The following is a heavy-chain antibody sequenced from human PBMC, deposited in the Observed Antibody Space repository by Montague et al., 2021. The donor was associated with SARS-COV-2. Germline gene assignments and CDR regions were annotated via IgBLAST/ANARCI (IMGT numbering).Heavy chain of an antibody. CDR3: ARRFLWFGGASMDV. Sequence: SETLSLTCTVSGGSISSYYWSWIRQPPGKGLEWIGYIYYSGSTNYNPSLKSRVTISVDTSKNQFSLKLSSVTAADTAVYYCARRFLWFGGASMDVWGQGTTVTVSS. J-gene: IGHJ6*02. CDR1: GGSISSYY. V-gene: IGHV4-59*08. CDR2: IYYSGST. D-gene: IGHD3-10*01.